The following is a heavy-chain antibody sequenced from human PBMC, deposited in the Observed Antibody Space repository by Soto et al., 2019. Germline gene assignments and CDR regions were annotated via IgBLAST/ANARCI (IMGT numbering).Heavy chain of an antibody. CDR3: AFATSGNYGGFDF. V-gene: IGHV1-69-2*01. Sequence: EVQLVQSGAEVKKPGATMKISCKASGYTFSDYFMHWIQQAPGKGLEWMGLVDPEGSGTIYSEKFQGRLTLSEDTSTHTAYMELGNLGSEDTAVYYCAFATSGNYGGFDFWGRGTLVTVSS. CDR1: GYTFSDYF. CDR2: VDPEGSGT. J-gene: IGHJ3*01. D-gene: IGHD4-17*01.